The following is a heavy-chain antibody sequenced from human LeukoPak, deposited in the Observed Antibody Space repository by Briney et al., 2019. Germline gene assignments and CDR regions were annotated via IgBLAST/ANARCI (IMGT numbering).Heavy chain of an antibody. D-gene: IGHD5-18*01. J-gene: IGHJ6*03. CDR2: IYTSGST. Sequence: PSQTLSLTCTVSGGSISSGSYYWSWIRQPAGKGLEWIGRIYTSGSTNYNPSLKSRVTISVDTSKNQFSLKLSSVTAADTAVYYCARCHEYSYAYYYYYYMDVWGKGTTVTVSS. CDR1: GGSISSGSYY. V-gene: IGHV4-61*02. CDR3: ARCHEYSYAYYYYYYMDV.